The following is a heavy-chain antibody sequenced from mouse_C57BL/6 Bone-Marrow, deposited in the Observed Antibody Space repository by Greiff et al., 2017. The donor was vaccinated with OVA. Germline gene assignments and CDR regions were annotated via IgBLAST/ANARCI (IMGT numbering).Heavy chain of an antibody. CDR3: TRWLLRD. CDR1: GFTITDDY. D-gene: IGHD2-3*01. CDR2: IDPENGDT. Sequence: VQLQQSGAELVRPGASVKLSCTASGFTITDDYMHWVKQRPEQGLEWIGWIDPENGDTESASKFQGKATIPAATSSNTAYLQLSSLTSEDTAVYYCTRWLLRDWGKGTTLTVSS. J-gene: IGHJ2*01. V-gene: IGHV14-4*01.